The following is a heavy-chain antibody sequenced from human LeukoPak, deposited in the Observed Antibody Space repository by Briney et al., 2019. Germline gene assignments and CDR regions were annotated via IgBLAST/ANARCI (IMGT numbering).Heavy chain of an antibody. CDR2: IYHSGST. CDR3: ARATYCTNGVCYSSAFDI. V-gene: IGHV4-30-2*01. Sequence: PSQTLSLTCAVSGGSIGSGGYSWSWIRQPPGKGLEWIGYIYHSGSTYYNPSLKSRVTISVDRSKNQFSLKLSSVTAADTAVYYCARATYCTNGVCYSSAFDIWGQGTMVTVSS. CDR1: GGSIGSGGYS. D-gene: IGHD2-8*01. J-gene: IGHJ3*02.